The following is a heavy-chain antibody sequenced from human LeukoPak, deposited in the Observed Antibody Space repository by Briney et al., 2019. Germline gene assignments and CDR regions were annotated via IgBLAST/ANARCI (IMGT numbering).Heavy chain of an antibody. D-gene: IGHD4-23*01. CDR3: ARLLGGNYYFDY. V-gene: IGHV4-59*08. CDR1: GGSISPYY. J-gene: IGHJ4*02. CDR2: VYYSGST. Sequence: SETLSLTCTVSGGSISPYYWGWIRQPPGKGLEWIGFVYYSGSTNYNPSLRSRVTISVDTSKNQFSLNLSSVTAADTAVYYCARLLGGNYYFDYWGQGTLVTVSS.